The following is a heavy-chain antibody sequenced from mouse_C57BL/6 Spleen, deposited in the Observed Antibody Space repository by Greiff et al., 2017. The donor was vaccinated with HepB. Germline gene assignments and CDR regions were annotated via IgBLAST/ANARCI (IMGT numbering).Heavy chain of an antibody. Sequence: VQLQQPGAELVKPGASVKMSCKASGYTFTSYWITWVKQRPGQGLEWIGDIYPGSGSTNYNEKFKSKATLTVDTSSSTAYMQLSSLTSEDSAVYYCARRDYGSSYHYFDYWGQGTTLTVSS. V-gene: IGHV1-55*01. CDR3: ARRDYGSSYHYFDY. D-gene: IGHD1-1*01. CDR1: GYTFTSYW. CDR2: IYPGSGST. J-gene: IGHJ2*01.